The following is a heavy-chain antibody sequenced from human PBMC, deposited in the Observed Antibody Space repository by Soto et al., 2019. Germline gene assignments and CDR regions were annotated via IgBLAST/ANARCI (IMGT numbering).Heavy chain of an antibody. Sequence: QVQLVQSGAEVNKPGASVKVSCKASGYTFTSYGISWVRQAPGQGLEWMGWISAYNGNTNYAQKLQGRVTMTTDTSTSTAYMELRSRRSDDTAVYYCARAPFYRVCGYWYFDLWGRGTLVTVSS. V-gene: IGHV1-18*01. CDR2: ISAYNGNT. J-gene: IGHJ2*01. CDR1: GYTFTSYG. CDR3: ARAPFYRVCGYWYFDL.